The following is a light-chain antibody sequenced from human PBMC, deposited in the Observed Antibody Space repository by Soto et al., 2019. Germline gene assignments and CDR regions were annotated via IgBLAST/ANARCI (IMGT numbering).Light chain of an antibody. Sequence: EIMLTQSPSTLSLSPGERATLSCRASQSVSSYLAWYQQKPGQAPRLLIYDASNRATGIPARFSGSGSGTDFTLTISSLEPEDFAVYYCQQRSNWPPVITFGQGTRLEI. V-gene: IGKV3-11*01. J-gene: IGKJ5*01. CDR2: DAS. CDR1: QSVSSY. CDR3: QQRSNWPPVIT.